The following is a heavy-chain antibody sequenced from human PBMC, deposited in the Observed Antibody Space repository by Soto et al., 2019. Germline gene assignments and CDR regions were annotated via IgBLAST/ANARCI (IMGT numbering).Heavy chain of an antibody. D-gene: IGHD2-21*01. CDR1: GGSSSSSSYY. V-gene: IGHV4-39*01. CDR2: IYYSGST. Sequence: EMMSVTCSVAGGSSSSSSYYWGWIRQPPGKGLEWIGRIYYSGSTYYNPSLKSRVTTSVDTSKNQFSLKLSSVTAADTAVYYCASAEFHWGQGTLVTVS. CDR3: ASAEFH. J-gene: IGHJ4*02.